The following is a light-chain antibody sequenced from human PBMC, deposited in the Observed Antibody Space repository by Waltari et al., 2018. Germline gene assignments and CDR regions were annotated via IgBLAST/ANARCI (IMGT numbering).Light chain of an antibody. CDR3: SSYAGSNNFVV. CDR2: EVS. CDR1: SSDVGAYNY. V-gene: IGLV2-8*01. J-gene: IGLJ2*01. Sequence: QSALTQSPSASGSPGQSVTISCTGLSSDVGAYNYVSWYQQHPGKAPKVMIYEVSTRPSGVPDRFSGSKSGNTASLTVSGLQAEDEADYYCSSYAGSNNFVVFGGGTKLTVL.